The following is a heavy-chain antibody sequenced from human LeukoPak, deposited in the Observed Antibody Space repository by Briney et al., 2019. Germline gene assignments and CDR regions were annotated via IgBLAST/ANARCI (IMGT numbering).Heavy chain of an antibody. CDR1: GFTFSSCE. J-gene: IGHJ4*02. CDR3: ARRRTGDFDY. V-gene: IGHV3-48*03. CDR2: ISSSGSTI. D-gene: IGHD7-27*01. Sequence: GGSLRLSCAASGFTFSSCEMNWVRQAPGKGLEWVSYISSSGSTIYYTDSVKGRFTISRDNAKNSLCLQMNSLRAEDTAVYYCARRRTGDFDYWGQGTLVTVSS.